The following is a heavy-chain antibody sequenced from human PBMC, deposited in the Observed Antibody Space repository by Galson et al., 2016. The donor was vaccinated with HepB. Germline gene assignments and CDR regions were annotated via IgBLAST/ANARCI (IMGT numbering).Heavy chain of an antibody. CDR2: MSQDGGER. CDR1: GFTFSTSW. V-gene: IGHV3-7*01. D-gene: IGHD6-13*01. Sequence: SLRLSCATSGFTFSTSWMTWVRQAPGKGLEWVASMSQDGGERYYVDSVKGRFTISRDNSKNTLFLQMHSLRAEDTAVYYCVKDHSSSWLTECWGQGTLVTVSS. CDR3: VKDHSSSWLTEC. J-gene: IGHJ4*02.